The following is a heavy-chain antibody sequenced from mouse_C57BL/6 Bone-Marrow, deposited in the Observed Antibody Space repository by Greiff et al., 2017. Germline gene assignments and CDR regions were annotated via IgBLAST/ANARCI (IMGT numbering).Heavy chain of an antibody. CDR1: GYTFTSYG. Sequence: VQLQQSGAELARPGASVKLSCKASGYTFTSYGISWVKQRTGQGLEWIGEIYPRSGNTYYNEKFKGKATLTADKSSSTAYMELRSLTSEESAVYFCARKRDYYGSSPAWFADWGKGTLVTVSA. J-gene: IGHJ3*01. CDR3: ARKRDYYGSSPAWFAD. V-gene: IGHV1-81*01. D-gene: IGHD1-1*01. CDR2: IYPRSGNT.